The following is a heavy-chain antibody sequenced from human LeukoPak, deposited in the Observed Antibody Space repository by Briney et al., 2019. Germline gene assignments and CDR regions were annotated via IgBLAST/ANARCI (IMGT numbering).Heavy chain of an antibody. J-gene: IGHJ4*02. V-gene: IGHV3-48*03. Sequence: TGGSLRLSCAASGFTFSSYEMNWVRQAPGKGLEWVSYISSSDSTIYYADSVKGRFTISRDNAKNSLYLQMNSLRAEDTAVYYCARDYDFWSGFPPLFDYWAREPWSPSPQ. CDR1: GFTFSSYE. CDR2: ISSSDSTI. D-gene: IGHD3-3*01. CDR3: ARDYDFWSGFPPLFDY.